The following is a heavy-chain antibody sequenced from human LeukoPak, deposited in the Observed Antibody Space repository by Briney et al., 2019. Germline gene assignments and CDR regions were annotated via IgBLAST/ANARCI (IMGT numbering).Heavy chain of an antibody. J-gene: IGHJ4*02. CDR3: AKDPARYSSSWYGGDN. CDR1: GFTFSSYA. CDR2: ISGSGGST. V-gene: IGHV3-23*01. D-gene: IGHD6-13*01. Sequence: GGSLRLSCAASGFTFSSYAMSWVRQAPGKGLEWVSAISGSGGSTYYADSVKGRFTISRDNSKNTLYLQMNSLRAEDTAVYYCAKDPARYSSSWYGGDNWGQGTLVTVSS.